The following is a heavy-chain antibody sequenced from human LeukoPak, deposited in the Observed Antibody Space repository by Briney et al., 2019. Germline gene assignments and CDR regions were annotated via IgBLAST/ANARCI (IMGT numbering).Heavy chain of an antibody. CDR3: AAYYYDSSGYFA. CDR2: INYSGST. V-gene: IGHV4-39*01. D-gene: IGHD3-22*01. J-gene: IGHJ5*02. CDR1: GGSISSTGYY. Sequence: SETLSLTCTVPGGSISSTGYYWGWSRQPPGKGLGWIGAINYSGSTYYNPSLKSRVTISADTSKTQFSLKLSTVTAADTAVYYCAAYYYDSSGYFAWGQGTLVTVSS.